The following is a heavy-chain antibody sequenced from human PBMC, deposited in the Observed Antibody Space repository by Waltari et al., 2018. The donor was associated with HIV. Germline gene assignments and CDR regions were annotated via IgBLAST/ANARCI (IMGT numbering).Heavy chain of an antibody. Sequence: QLTLQHSGPPLAIPAQTLTMTCTFSGFSPRPHGVDVGWIRQAPRKALEWLGLLYWNDEERCSPSLKSSLTITKDTSKNQVLLTMTDMDPVDTATYFCVHRLGSRTWYGNFDYWGQGILVRVSS. V-gene: IGHV2-5*01. D-gene: IGHD6-13*01. CDR3: VHRLGSRTWYGNFDY. CDR1: GFSPRPHGVD. J-gene: IGHJ4*02. CDR2: LYWNDEE.